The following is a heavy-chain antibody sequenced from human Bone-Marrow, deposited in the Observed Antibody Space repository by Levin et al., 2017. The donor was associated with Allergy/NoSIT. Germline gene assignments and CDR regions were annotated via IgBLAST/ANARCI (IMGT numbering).Heavy chain of an antibody. CDR2: FDPEDGET. CDR1: GYTLTELS. Sequence: ASVKVSCKVSGYTLTELSMHWVRQAPGKGLEWMGGFDPEDGETIYAQKFQGRVTMTEDTSTDTAYMELSSLRSEDTAVYYCATDPKYSSSPYAFDIWGQGTMVTVSS. CDR3: ATDPKYSSSPYAFDI. V-gene: IGHV1-24*01. J-gene: IGHJ3*02. D-gene: IGHD6-13*01.